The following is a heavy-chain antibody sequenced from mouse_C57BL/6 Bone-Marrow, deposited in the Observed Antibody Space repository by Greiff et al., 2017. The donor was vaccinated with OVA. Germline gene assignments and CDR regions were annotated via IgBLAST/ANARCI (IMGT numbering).Heavy chain of an antibody. Sequence: QVQLQQPGAELVKPGASVKLSCKASGYTFTSYWMHWVKQRPGRGLEWMGRIDPNSGGAKYNEKFKSKATLTVDKTSSTAYMQLSSLTSEDSAVYYCARSPRIRNWGYYCDDWGQGTTLTVSS. CDR1: GYTFTSYW. CDR2: IDPNSGGA. J-gene: IGHJ2*01. CDR3: ARSPRIRNWGYYCDD. V-gene: IGHV1-72*01. D-gene: IGHD4-1*01.